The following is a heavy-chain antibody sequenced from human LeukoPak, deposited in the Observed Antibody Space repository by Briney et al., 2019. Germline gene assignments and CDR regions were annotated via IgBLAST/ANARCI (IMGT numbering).Heavy chain of an antibody. CDR3: AREMRTTNGAFDI. Sequence: KASETLSLTCAVSGGSITTYYWSWIRQPPGKGLEWIGYIYYSGSTNYDPSLKSRVTISVDTSKNQFSLKVSSVTAADTAVYYCAREMRTTNGAFDIWGQGTMVTVSS. CDR1: GGSITTYY. CDR2: IYYSGST. V-gene: IGHV4-59*01. J-gene: IGHJ3*02. D-gene: IGHD1-1*01.